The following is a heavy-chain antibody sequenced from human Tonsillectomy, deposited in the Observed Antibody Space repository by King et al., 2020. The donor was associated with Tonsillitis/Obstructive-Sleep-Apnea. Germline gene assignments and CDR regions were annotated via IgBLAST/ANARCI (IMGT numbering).Heavy chain of an antibody. CDR2: IYSGGST. CDR3: ARDVYCSSTSCYGLFDY. D-gene: IGHD2-2*01. V-gene: IGHV3-66*01. J-gene: IGHJ4*02. Sequence: VQLVESGGGLVQPGGSLRLSCAASGFTVSSNYMSWVRQAPGKGLEWVSVIYSGGSTYYADSVKGRFTISRDNSKNTLYLQMNSLRAEDTAVYYCARDVYCSSTSCYGLFDYWGQGTLVTVSS. CDR1: GFTVSSNY.